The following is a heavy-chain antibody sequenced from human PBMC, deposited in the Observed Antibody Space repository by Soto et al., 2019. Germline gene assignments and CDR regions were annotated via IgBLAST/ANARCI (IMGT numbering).Heavy chain of an antibody. CDR3: ARVAVAGTRVDC. V-gene: IGHV4-4*02. J-gene: IGHJ4*02. CDR1: GGSISSSNW. Sequence: QVQLQESGPGLVKPSGTLSLTCAVSGGSISSSNWWSWVRQPPGKGLEWIGEIYHSGSTNYNPSLMCQVSIPVDKVKNQFSLKLSSVTAADTVVYFCARVAVAGTRVDCWGQGTLVTVSS. CDR2: IYHSGST. D-gene: IGHD6-19*01.